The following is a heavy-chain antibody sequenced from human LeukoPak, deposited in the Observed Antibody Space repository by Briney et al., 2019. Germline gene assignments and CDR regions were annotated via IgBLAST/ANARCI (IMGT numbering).Heavy chain of an antibody. CDR1: GGSISSGGYY. CDR2: IYYSGST. D-gene: IGHD2-2*01. CDR3: XXXXRSSPNLFDY. V-gene: IGHV4-31*01. J-gene: IGHJ4*02. Sequence: SQTLSLTCTVSGGSISSGGYYWSWIRQHPGKGLEWIGYIYYSGSTYYNPSLKSQVTISVDTSKNQFSLKLSSVTAADTAVYXXXXXXRSSPNLFDYWGQGTLVTVSP.